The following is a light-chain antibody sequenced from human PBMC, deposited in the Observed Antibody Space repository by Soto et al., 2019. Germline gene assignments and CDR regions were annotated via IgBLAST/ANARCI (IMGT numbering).Light chain of an antibody. V-gene: IGLV4-69*01. CDR3: QTWGTGPLV. J-gene: IGLJ2*01. CDR1: SGHSSYA. CDR2: LNSDGSH. Sequence: QLVLTQSPSASASLGASVKLTCTLSSGHSSYAIAWHQQQPEKGPRYLMKLNSDGSHSKGDGIPDRFSGSSSGAERYPTISSLQSEDEADYYCQTWGTGPLVFGGGTKLTVL.